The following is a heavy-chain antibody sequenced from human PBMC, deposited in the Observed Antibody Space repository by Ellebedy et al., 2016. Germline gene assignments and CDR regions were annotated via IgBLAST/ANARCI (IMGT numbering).Heavy chain of an antibody. CDR3: ARRGPRGNYYFDY. D-gene: IGHD1-1*01. Sequence: SVKVSXKASGGTFSSYAISWVRQAPGQGLEWMGGIIPIFGTANYAQKFQGRVTITADESTSTAYMELSSLRSEDTAVYYCARRGPRGNYYFDYWGQGTLVTVSS. J-gene: IGHJ4*02. CDR2: IIPIFGTA. V-gene: IGHV1-69*13. CDR1: GGTFSSYA.